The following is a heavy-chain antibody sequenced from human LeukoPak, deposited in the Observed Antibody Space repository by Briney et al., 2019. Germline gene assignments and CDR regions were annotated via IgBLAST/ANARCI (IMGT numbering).Heavy chain of an antibody. Sequence: ASVKVSCKASGYTFTSYYMHWVRQAPGQGLEWMGIINPSGGSTSYAQKFQGRVTMTRDTSKNQFSLKLSSVTAADTAVYYCARDMAVAKYNWFGPWGQGTLVTVSS. CDR3: ARDMAVAKYNWFGP. CDR1: GYTFTSYY. V-gene: IGHV1-46*01. D-gene: IGHD6-19*01. CDR2: INPSGGST. J-gene: IGHJ5*02.